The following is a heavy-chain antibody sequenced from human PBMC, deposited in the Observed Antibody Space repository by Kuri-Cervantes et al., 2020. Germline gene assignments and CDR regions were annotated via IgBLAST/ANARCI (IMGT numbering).Heavy chain of an antibody. CDR1: GGSINSHY. Sequence: GSLRLSCSVSGGSINSHYWSWIRQPPGKGLEWIGYIYYNGNTNYNPSLKSRLIISVDTSKNQFSLRLTSVTAADTAVYYCARVMRYYHSSGSYSYDAFDIWGQGTMVTVSS. V-gene: IGHV4-59*11. CDR3: ARVMRYYHSSGSYSYDAFDI. D-gene: IGHD3-22*01. J-gene: IGHJ3*02. CDR2: IYYNGNT.